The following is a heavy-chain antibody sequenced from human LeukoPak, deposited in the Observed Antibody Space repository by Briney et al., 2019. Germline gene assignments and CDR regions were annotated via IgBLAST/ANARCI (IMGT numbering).Heavy chain of an antibody. CDR1: GFTFGDYA. CDR3: TRDLYPDAFDI. CDR2: IRSKAYGGTT. V-gene: IGHV3-49*03. Sequence: PGRSLRLSCTASGFTFGDYAMSWFRQAPGKGLEWVGFIRSKAYGGTTEYAASVKGRFTIPRDDSKSIAYLQMNSLKTEDTAVYYCTRDLYPDAFDIWGQGAMVTVSS. J-gene: IGHJ3*02. D-gene: IGHD2-15*01.